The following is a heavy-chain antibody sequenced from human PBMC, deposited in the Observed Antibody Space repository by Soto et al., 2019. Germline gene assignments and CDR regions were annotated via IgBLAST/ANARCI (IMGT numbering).Heavy chain of an antibody. D-gene: IGHD3-22*01. CDR3: AAQDSSGYYSHYFDY. Sequence: QVQLVQSGAEVKKSGSSVKVSCKASGGTFSCYAISWVRQAPGQGLEWMGGIIPIFGTANYAQKFQGRVTITEDEATSTAYMELSSLRSEDTAVYYCAAQDSSGYYSHYFDYWGQGTLVTVSS. CDR1: GGTFSCYA. CDR2: IIPIFGTA. J-gene: IGHJ4*02. V-gene: IGHV1-69*12.